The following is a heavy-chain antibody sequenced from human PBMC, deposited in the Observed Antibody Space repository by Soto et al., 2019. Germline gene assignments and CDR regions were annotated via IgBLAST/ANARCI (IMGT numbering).Heavy chain of an antibody. CDR1: GGTFNTYA. Sequence: QVQLVQSGAEMKKPGSSVKVSCQSSGGTFNTYAMNWVRQAPGQGPEWMGDISPMFGAANYALKFQGRVTITADESTGTSYMQFSSLTSEDTALYFCAREVQVHTPAFVYWGQGTLVTVSS. CDR2: ISPMFGAA. CDR3: AREVQVHTPAFVY. D-gene: IGHD3-10*01. V-gene: IGHV1-69*19. J-gene: IGHJ4*02.